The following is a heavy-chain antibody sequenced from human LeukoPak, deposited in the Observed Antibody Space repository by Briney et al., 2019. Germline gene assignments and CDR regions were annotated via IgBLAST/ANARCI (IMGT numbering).Heavy chain of an antibody. CDR1: GGSFSGYY. V-gene: IGHV4-59*12. D-gene: IGHD5-18*01. J-gene: IGHJ4*02. CDR2: IYYSGST. Sequence: SETLSLTCAVYGGSFSGYYWSWIRQPPGKGLEWIGYIYYSGSTNYNPSLKSRVTISVDTSKNQFSLKLSSVTAADTAVFYCVRRRYNYGFDSWGQGTLVTVSS. CDR3: VRRRYNYGFDS.